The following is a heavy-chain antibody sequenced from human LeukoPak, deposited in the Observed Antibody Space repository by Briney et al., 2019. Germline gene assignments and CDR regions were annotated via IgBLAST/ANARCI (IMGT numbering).Heavy chain of an antibody. CDR2: IWYDGSNK. CDR3: ARAPRGRFGYSSSWYQL. CDR1: GFTFSSYG. J-gene: IGHJ4*02. D-gene: IGHD6-13*01. Sequence: PGRSLRLSCAASGFTFSSYGMHWVRQAPGKGLEWVAVIWYDGSNKYYADSVKGRFTISRDNSKNTLYLQMNSLRAEDTAVYYCARAPRGRFGYSSSWYQLWGQGTLVTVSS. V-gene: IGHV3-33*01.